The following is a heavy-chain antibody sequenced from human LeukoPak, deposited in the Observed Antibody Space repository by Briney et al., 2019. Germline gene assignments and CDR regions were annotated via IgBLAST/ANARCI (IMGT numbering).Heavy chain of an antibody. Sequence: SDTLSLTCNVIGDSFTDYYWNWLRQPPGKGLEWIGYIYNNEISNYSPSLKGRVTLSVDTSRNQFSLHLASVTAADTAMYYCARDGGLQSHFDFWGQGILV. J-gene: IGHJ4*02. CDR2: IYNNEIS. V-gene: IGHV4-59*01. CDR1: GDSFTDYY. D-gene: IGHD3-16*01. CDR3: ARDGGLQSHFDF.